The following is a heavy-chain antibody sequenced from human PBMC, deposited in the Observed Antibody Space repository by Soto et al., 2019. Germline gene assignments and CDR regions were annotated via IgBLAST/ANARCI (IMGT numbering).Heavy chain of an antibody. J-gene: IGHJ4*02. CDR3: ARSGHYDSSGYYLDY. Sequence: PSETLSLTCTVSGGSINSGGYYWSWIRQYPGKGLQWIGYIYYSGTTSYNPSLKSRVSISADTSKNQFSLKLKSVTAADTAVYYCARSGHYDSSGYYLDYWGQGTLVTVSS. V-gene: IGHV4-31*03. CDR2: IYYSGTT. CDR1: GGSINSGGYY. D-gene: IGHD3-22*01.